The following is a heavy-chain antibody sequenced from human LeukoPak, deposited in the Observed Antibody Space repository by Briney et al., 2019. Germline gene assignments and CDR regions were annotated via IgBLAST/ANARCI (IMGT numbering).Heavy chain of an antibody. D-gene: IGHD3-16*02. Sequence: GGSLRLSCAASGFTFSTYAIPWVRQAPGKGLEWVAVIWFDGSEQYYADSVKGRFIISRDNSKSTSNLQLNSLRAEDTAVYYCAREGDSRWGELSPWGQGTLVTVSS. CDR3: AREGDSRWGELSP. J-gene: IGHJ1*01. V-gene: IGHV3-33*01. CDR1: GFTFSTYA. CDR2: IWFDGSEQ.